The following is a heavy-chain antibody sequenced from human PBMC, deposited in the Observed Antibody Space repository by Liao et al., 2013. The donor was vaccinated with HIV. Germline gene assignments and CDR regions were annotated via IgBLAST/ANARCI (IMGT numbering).Heavy chain of an antibody. J-gene: IGHJ4*02. D-gene: IGHD3-10*01. CDR2: VHHSGDT. Sequence: QVQLQESGPGLVKPSETLSLTCTVSGGPVSSYYWNWIRQPPGKGLEWIGFVHHSGDTNYNPSLKSRVTMSMDTSSNHFSLKLSSATSADTAVYYCARGRLWSEGVFDYWGQGTLVTVSS. CDR3: ARGRLWSEGVFDY. CDR1: GGPVSSYY. V-gene: IGHV4-59*02.